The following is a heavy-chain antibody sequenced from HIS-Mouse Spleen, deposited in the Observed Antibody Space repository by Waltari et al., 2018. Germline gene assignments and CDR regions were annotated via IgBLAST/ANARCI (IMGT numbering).Heavy chain of an antibody. V-gene: IGHV4-39*07. J-gene: IGHJ2*01. CDR3: AREIPYSSSWYDWYFDL. D-gene: IGHD6-13*01. Sequence: QLQLQESGPGLVKPSETLSRTCTVSGGSISSSRDYWGWIRQPPGKGLEWIGSIYYRGSTYDNPSLKSRVTISVDTSKNQFSLKLSSVTAADTAVYYCAREIPYSSSWYDWYFDLWCRGTLVTVSS. CDR1: GGSISSSRDY. CDR2: IYYRGST.